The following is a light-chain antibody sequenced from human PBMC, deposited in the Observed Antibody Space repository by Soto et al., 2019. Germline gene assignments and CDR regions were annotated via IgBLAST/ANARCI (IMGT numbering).Light chain of an antibody. CDR2: AAS. J-gene: IGKJ3*01. CDR3: QQYYSYPFT. Sequence: AIRMTQSPSSLSASTGDRVTITCRASQGISSYLAWYQQKPGKAPKLLIYAASTLQSGVPSRFSGSGSGTDFTLTISFLQSEDFATYSCQQYYSYPFTFGPGTKVDIK. V-gene: IGKV1-8*01. CDR1: QGISSY.